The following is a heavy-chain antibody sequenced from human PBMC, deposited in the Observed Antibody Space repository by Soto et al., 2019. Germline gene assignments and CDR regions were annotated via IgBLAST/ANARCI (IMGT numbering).Heavy chain of an antibody. Sequence: GASVKVSCKASGYPFSSIGISWVRPAPGQGLEWMGWISPYNRNTYYAQRLQGRVTMTTDTSTSTAYMELRSLTSDDTAVYFCARDWDGSGNYYTDYWG. CDR1: GYPFSSIG. CDR2: ISPYNRNT. D-gene: IGHD3-10*01. V-gene: IGHV1-18*01. J-gene: IGHJ4*01. CDR3: ARDWDGSGNYYTDY.